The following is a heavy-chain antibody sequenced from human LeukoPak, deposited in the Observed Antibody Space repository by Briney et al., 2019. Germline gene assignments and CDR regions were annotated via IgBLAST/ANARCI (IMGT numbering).Heavy chain of an antibody. Sequence: GESLKISRKGSGYSFTSYWIGWVRQMPGKGLEWMGIIYPGDSDTRYSPSFQGQVTISADKSISTAYLQWSSLKASDTAMYYCARLDRGYGDYGALGYWGQGTLVTVSS. CDR1: GYSFTSYW. V-gene: IGHV5-51*01. CDR2: IYPGDSDT. CDR3: ARLDRGYGDYGALGY. J-gene: IGHJ4*02. D-gene: IGHD4-17*01.